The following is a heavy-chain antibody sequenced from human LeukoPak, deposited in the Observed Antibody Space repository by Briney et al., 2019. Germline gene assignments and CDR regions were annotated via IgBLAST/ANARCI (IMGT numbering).Heavy chain of an antibody. V-gene: IGHV3-73*01. CDR3: GGGGAADI. CDR1: GFTFSGSA. D-gene: IGHD3-16*01. Sequence: GGSLRLSCAASGFTFSGSAMHWVRQASGKGLEWVGRIRSKTNNYATAYAASVKGRFTISRDDSKNTACLQMSSLKTEDTAVYYCGGGGAADIWGQGTTVTVSS. CDR2: IRSKTNNYAT. J-gene: IGHJ6*02.